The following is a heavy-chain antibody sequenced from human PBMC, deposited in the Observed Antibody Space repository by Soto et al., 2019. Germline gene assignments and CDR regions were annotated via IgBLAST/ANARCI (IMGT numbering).Heavy chain of an antibody. V-gene: IGHV3-30*18. Sequence: QVQLVDSGGGVVQPGRSLRLSCAASGFTFSTYGMHWVRQAPGKGLEWVALISYDGSKKYYADSLKGRFTISRDNSKNTLYLQMNSLRAEDTAVYYCAKDSGRTWYHYFDHWGQGALVTVSS. CDR3: AKDSGRTWYHYFDH. CDR2: ISYDGSKK. CDR1: GFTFSTYG. D-gene: IGHD6-13*01. J-gene: IGHJ4*02.